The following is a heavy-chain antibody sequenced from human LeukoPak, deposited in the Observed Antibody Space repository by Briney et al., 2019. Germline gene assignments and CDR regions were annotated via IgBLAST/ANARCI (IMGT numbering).Heavy chain of an antibody. Sequence: SETLSLTCTVSGGSISSYSWSWIRQTPGKGLEWIGYIYYSVNTIYNPSLKSRVTISVDTSKNQFSLKLSSVTAADTAVYFCARESMRGYYSSGFDYWGQGTLVTVSS. V-gene: IGHV4-59*01. CDR3: ARESMRGYYSSGFDY. D-gene: IGHD3-10*01. CDR2: IYYSVNT. J-gene: IGHJ4*02. CDR1: GGSISSYS.